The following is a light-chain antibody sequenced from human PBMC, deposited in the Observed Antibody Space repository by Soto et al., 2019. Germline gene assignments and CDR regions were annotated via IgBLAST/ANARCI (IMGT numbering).Light chain of an antibody. V-gene: IGKV1-39*01. J-gene: IGKJ4*01. CDR3: QQSYSTPPA. CDR2: VAS. Sequence: DIEMTQSPSSLSASVGDRVTITCRASQSISNFLSWYRKSPGRAPELLIYVASTLQSGVPSRFSGSGSGTDFTLTISSLQPEDFATYYCQQSYSTPPAFGGGTKVEIK. CDR1: QSISNF.